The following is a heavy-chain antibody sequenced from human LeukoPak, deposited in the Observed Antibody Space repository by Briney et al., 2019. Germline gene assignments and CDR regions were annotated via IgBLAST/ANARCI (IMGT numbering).Heavy chain of an antibody. V-gene: IGHV3-9*01. Sequence: GGSLRLSCAASGFTFDDYAMHWLRQAPGKGLEWVSGISWNSGSIGYADSVKGRFTISRDNAKNSLYLQMNSLRAEDTALYYCAKAVSRYCTNGVCYINWGQGTLVTVSS. J-gene: IGHJ4*02. CDR3: AKAVSRYCTNGVCYIN. D-gene: IGHD2-8*01. CDR2: ISWNSGSI. CDR1: GFTFDDYA.